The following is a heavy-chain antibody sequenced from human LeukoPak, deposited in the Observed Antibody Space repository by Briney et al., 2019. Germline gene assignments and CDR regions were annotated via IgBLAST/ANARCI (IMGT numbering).Heavy chain of an antibody. D-gene: IGHD3-16*01. Sequence: PGGSLRLSCAASGFTFSRYGMHWVRQAPGKGLEWVAVISYDGSNKYYADSVKGRFTISRDNSKNTLYLQMNSLRAEDTAVYYCAKLGLNFDIWGQGTMVTVSS. V-gene: IGHV3-30*18. CDR1: GFTFSRYG. CDR3: AKLGLNFDI. J-gene: IGHJ3*02. CDR2: ISYDGSNK.